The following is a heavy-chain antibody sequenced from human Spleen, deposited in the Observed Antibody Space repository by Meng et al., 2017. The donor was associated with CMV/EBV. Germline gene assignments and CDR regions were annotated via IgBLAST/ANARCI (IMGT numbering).Heavy chain of an antibody. V-gene: IGHV1-8*02. Sequence: ASVKVSCKASGYTFTAHYFHWVRQATGQGLEWMGWMNPNSGNTGYAQKFQGRVTMTRNTSISTAYMELSSLRSEDTAVYYCARGPLRYSSSSWFDPWGQGTLVTVSS. J-gene: IGHJ5*02. D-gene: IGHD6-6*01. CDR2: MNPNSGNT. CDR1: GYTFTAHY. CDR3: ARGPLRYSSSSWFDP.